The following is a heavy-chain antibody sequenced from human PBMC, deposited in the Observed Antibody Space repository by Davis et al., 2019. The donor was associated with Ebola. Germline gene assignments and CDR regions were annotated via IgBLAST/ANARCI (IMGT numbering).Heavy chain of an antibody. D-gene: IGHD3-16*01. Sequence: YYWSWIRQPPGKGLEWIGIIYYSGTTHYNPSPKSRVIISRDTSKNQFSLKLSSVTAAEPSVYYCAREAGGGAFDIWGQGTMITVSS. V-gene: IGHV4-31*02. CDR1: YY. CDR2: IYYSGTT. CDR3: AREAGGGAFDI. J-gene: IGHJ3*02.